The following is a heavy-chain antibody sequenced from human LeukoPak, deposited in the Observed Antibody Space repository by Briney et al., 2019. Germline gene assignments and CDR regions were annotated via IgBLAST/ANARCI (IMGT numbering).Heavy chain of an antibody. CDR2: ITGSGDYT. V-gene: IGHV3-23*01. CDR1: GFTFSGYA. J-gene: IGHJ4*02. Sequence: GGSLRLSCAASGFTFSGYAMTWVRQAPGKGLEWVSSITGSGDYTYYIDSVKGRFTISRDNSKNILHLQMNSLRGEDTALYYCAKDGLYYDGSAHVYYFDYWGQGTLVAVSS. CDR3: AKDGLYYDGSAHVYYFDY. D-gene: IGHD3-22*01.